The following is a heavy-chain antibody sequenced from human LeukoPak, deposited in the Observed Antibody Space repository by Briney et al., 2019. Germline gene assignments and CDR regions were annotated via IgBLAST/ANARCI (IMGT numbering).Heavy chain of an antibody. J-gene: IGHJ6*02. V-gene: IGHV3-21*01. D-gene: IGHD4-17*01. Sequence: GGSLRLSCAASGFTFSSYSMNWVRQAPGKGLEWVSSISSSSSYIYYADSVKGRFTISRDNAKNSLYLQMNSLRAEDTAVYYCARWATTGGNFYYYGMDVWGQGTTVTVSS. CDR2: ISSSSSYI. CDR3: ARWATTGGNFYYYGMDV. CDR1: GFTFSSYS.